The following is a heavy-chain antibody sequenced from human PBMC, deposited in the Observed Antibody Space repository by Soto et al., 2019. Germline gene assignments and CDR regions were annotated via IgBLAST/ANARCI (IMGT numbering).Heavy chain of an antibody. D-gene: IGHD6-6*01. CDR3: ARDRGYSSSFDELDY. CDR2: TIPTFGAG. J-gene: IGHJ4*02. Sequence: SVKVSCKASGGTFSSNPISWRRQAPVQGLEWMGGTIPTFGAGSYAQRFQGRLTITADKSTNTAYMELSSLRAEDTAVYYCARDRGYSSSFDELDYWGQGTLVTVSS. CDR1: GGTFSSNP. V-gene: IGHV1-69*06.